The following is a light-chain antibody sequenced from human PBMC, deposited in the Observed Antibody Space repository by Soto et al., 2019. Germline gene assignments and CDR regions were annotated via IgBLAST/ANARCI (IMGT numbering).Light chain of an antibody. Sequence: DIQMTQSPSTLSASVGDRVTITCRASQSILSWLAWYQHKPGKAPKLLIYDASSLESGVLSRFSGSRSGTEFTLTISSLQPDDIATYYCQQYDTYWTFGQGTKVEI. CDR1: QSILSW. V-gene: IGKV1-5*01. CDR2: DAS. J-gene: IGKJ1*01. CDR3: QQYDTYWT.